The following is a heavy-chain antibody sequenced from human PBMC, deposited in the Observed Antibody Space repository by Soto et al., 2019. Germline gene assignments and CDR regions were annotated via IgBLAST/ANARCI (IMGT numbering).Heavy chain of an antibody. Sequence: GGSLRLSCVASGFMFSNYWMSWVRQAPGKGLEWVANVKRDRSAIHYADSVKGRFTISRDNAKNSLFLQMNSLRDEDTAVYYCARVVVVIPPGYYYAMDVWGQGTTVTVSS. CDR2: VKRDRSAI. CDR1: GFMFSNYW. D-gene: IGHD3-22*01. CDR3: ARVVVVIPPGYYYAMDV. J-gene: IGHJ6*02. V-gene: IGHV3-7*01.